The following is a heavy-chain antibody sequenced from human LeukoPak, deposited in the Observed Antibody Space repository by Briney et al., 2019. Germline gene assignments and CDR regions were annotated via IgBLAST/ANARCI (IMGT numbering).Heavy chain of an antibody. CDR1: GYTFTSYY. CDR3: ARGAPLFLEPLSLDYGMDV. V-gene: IGHV1-46*01. CDR2: INPSGGST. D-gene: IGHD3-3*01. Sequence: GASVKVSCKASGYTFTSYYMHWVRQAPGRGLEWMGIINPSGGSTSYAQKFQGRVTMTRDTSTSSLYVELSSLRSEDTAVYYCARGAPLFLEPLSLDYGMDVWGQGTTVTVSS. J-gene: IGHJ6*02.